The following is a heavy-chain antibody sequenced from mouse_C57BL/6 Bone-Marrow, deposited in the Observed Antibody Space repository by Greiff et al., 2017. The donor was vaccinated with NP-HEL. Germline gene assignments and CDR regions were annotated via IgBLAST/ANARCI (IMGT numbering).Heavy chain of an antibody. CDR1: GYTFTDYY. CDR2: INPNNGGT. V-gene: IGHV1-26*01. J-gene: IGHJ3*01. D-gene: IGHD3-2*02. CDR3: ARKEGLRLRSAWFAY. Sequence: EVQLQQSGPELVKPGASVKISCKASGYTFTDYYMNWVKQSHGKSLEWIGDINPNNGGTSYNQKFKGKATLTVDKSSSTAYMELRSLTSEDSAVYYCARKEGLRLRSAWFAYWGQGTLVTVSA.